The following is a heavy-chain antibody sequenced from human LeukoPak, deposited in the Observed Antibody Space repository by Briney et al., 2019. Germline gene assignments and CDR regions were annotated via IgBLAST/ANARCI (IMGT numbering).Heavy chain of an antibody. J-gene: IGHJ4*02. D-gene: IGHD3-9*01. CDR2: SISDGHVE. CDR3: ARDTLNGPFVISLDY. Sequence: GGSLRLSCAASGFSLASYEMIWVRQATGKGLEWVSHSISDGHVERYVDSVRGRFSMSRDNAKDLLFLQMNDLRAEDTAVYYCARDTLNGPFVISLDYWGQGAVVTVSS. V-gene: IGHV3-48*03. CDR1: GFSLASYE.